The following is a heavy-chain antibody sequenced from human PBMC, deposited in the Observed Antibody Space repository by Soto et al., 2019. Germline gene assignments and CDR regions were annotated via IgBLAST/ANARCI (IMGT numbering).Heavy chain of an antibody. Sequence: EVQLVESGGGLVQPGRSLRLSCAASGFTFDDYAMHWVQQAPGKGLEWVSGISWNSGSIGYADSVKGRFTISRDNAKNSLYLQMNSLRAEDTALYYCAKDSKAGGSYLAGAFDIWGQGTMVTVSS. D-gene: IGHD1-26*01. CDR2: ISWNSGSI. CDR1: GFTFDDYA. V-gene: IGHV3-9*01. J-gene: IGHJ3*02. CDR3: AKDSKAGGSYLAGAFDI.